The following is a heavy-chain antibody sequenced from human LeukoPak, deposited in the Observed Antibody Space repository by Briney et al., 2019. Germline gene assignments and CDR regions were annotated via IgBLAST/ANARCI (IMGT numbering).Heavy chain of an antibody. V-gene: IGHV1-46*01. CDR2: INPSGGST. D-gene: IGHD1-26*01. J-gene: IGHJ4*02. CDR3: AGSGGFYYFDY. Sequence: ASVKVSCKASGYTFTNYYFHWVRQAPGQRLAWMGIINPSGGSTTYAQKFQGKITMTTDTSTSTVYMELSSLRSEDTAVYYCAGSGGFYYFDYWGQGTLVTVSS. CDR1: GYTFTNYY.